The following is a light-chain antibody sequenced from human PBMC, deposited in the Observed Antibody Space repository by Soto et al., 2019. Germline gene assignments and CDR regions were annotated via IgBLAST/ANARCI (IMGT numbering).Light chain of an antibody. Sequence: DIQMTQSPSTLSASVGDRVTITCRASQSISSWLAWYQQKPGKAPKLLIYDASSLESGVPSRFSGSGSGTEFTLTISRLQPDDFATYYCQQYNSYPYTFDQGTKLEIK. CDR3: QQYNSYPYT. V-gene: IGKV1-5*01. CDR1: QSISSW. CDR2: DAS. J-gene: IGKJ2*01.